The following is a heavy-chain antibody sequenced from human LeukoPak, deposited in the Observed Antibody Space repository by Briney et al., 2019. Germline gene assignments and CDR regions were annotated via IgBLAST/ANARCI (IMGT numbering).Heavy chain of an antibody. Sequence: GGSLILSCAASRFTFSSYGMHWVRQAPGKGLEWVAVIWYDGSNKYYADPVKGRFTISRDNSKHTPYLQINSLRAEDTAVYYCARGVTRYCSSTSCYYFDYWGQGTLVTVSS. V-gene: IGHV3-33*01. CDR2: IWYDGSNK. CDR3: ARGVTRYCSSTSCYYFDY. J-gene: IGHJ4*02. CDR1: RFTFSSYG. D-gene: IGHD2-2*01.